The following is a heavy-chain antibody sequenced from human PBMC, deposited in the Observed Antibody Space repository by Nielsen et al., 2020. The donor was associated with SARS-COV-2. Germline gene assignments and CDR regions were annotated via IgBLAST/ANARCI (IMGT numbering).Heavy chain of an antibody. CDR3: AKTHYYSGRRFDP. CDR1: GGSITSGDYF. Sequence: SETLSLTCTVSGGSITSGDYFWSWIRQHPGKGLEWIGYIHYVGSTYYNPSLQGRVTMSVDTSENQFSLKLKSVTAADTAVYYCAKTHYYSGRRFDPWGQGTLVTVSS. CDR2: IHYVGST. J-gene: IGHJ5*02. D-gene: IGHD3-10*01. V-gene: IGHV4-31*03.